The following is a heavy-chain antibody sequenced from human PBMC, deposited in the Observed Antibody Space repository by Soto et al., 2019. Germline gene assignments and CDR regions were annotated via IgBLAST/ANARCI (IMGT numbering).Heavy chain of an antibody. D-gene: IGHD2-2*01. CDR3: ARGAEFYCSSTSCYASFAFDI. CDR2: IYYSGST. Sequence: QVQLQESGPGLVKPSQTLSLTCTVSGGSISSGGYYWSWIRQHPGKGLEWIGYIYYSGSTYYNPSLKSRVTISVDTSKNQFSLKLSSVTAADTAVYYCARGAEFYCSSTSCYASFAFDIWGQGTMVTVSS. V-gene: IGHV4-31*03. CDR1: GGSISSGGYY. J-gene: IGHJ3*02.